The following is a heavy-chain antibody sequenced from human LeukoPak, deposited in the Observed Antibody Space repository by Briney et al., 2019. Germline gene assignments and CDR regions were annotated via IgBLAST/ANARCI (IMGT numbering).Heavy chain of an antibody. D-gene: IGHD5-12*01. J-gene: IGHJ3*02. V-gene: IGHV4-39*01. CDR1: GGSISSSSYY. CDR3: ARGVRQTDGGYIYAFDI. CDR2: IYYSGST. Sequence: SETLSLTCTVSGGSISSSSYYWGWIRQPPGKGLEWIGSIYYSGSTYYNPSLKSRVTISVDTSKNQFSLKLSSVTAADTAVYYCARGVRQTDGGYIYAFDIWGQGTMVTVSS.